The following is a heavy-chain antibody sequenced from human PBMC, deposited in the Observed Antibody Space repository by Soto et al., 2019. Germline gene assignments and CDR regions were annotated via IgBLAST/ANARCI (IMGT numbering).Heavy chain of an antibody. D-gene: IGHD2-2*01. Sequence: QLQLQESGPGLVKPSETLSLTCTVSGGSISSSSYYWGWIRQPPGKGLEWIGSIYYSGSTYYNPSLKSRVTISVDTSKNQFSLKLSYVTAADTAVYYCARHFSHPGDIVLVPAAPLGWFDPWGQGTLVTVSS. V-gene: IGHV4-39*01. CDR2: IYYSGST. J-gene: IGHJ5*02. CDR1: GGSISSSSYY. CDR3: ARHFSHPGDIVLVPAAPLGWFDP.